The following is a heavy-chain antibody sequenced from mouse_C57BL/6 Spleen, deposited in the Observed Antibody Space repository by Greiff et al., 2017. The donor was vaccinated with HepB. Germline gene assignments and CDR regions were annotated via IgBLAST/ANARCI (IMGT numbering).Heavy chain of an antibody. D-gene: IGHD2-2*01. CDR1: GFTFSSYA. CDR3: AREGNGYDEGFDY. V-gene: IGHV5-4*01. Sequence: EVQGVESGGGLVKPGGSLKLSCAASGFTFSSYAMPWVRQTPEKRLEWVATISDGGSYTYYPNNVKGRFTITRDNAKNTPYLQLSHLKSEDTAMYYCAREGNGYDEGFDYWGQGTTLTVSS. J-gene: IGHJ2*01. CDR2: ISDGGSYT.